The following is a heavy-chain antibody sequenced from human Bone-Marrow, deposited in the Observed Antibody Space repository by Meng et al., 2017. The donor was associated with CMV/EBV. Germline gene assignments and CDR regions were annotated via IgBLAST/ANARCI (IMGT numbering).Heavy chain of an antibody. CDR2: IYTSGST. D-gene: IGHD3-10*01. CDR1: GGSIRSSSYY. Sequence: TVCGGSIRSSSYYWSWIRQTAGKGLEWMGRIYTSGSTDYNPSLKSRLTISVDTSKRQFSLNLNSVTAADTAVYYCAGDYYGSGRYYTWGQGTLVTVSS. CDR3: AGDYYGSGRYYT. V-gene: IGHV4-61*02. J-gene: IGHJ5*02.